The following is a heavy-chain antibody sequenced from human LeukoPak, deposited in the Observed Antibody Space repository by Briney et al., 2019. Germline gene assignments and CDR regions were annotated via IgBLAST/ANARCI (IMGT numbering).Heavy chain of an antibody. CDR2: INHSGST. J-gene: IGHJ5*02. Sequence: PSETLSLTCAVYGGSFSGYYWSWIRQPPGKGLEWIGEINHSGSTNYNPSLKSRVTISVDTSKNQFSLKLSSATAADTAVYYCARDPSIAAAVPGFDPWGQGTLVTVSS. D-gene: IGHD6-13*01. CDR3: ARDPSIAAAVPGFDP. CDR1: GGSFSGYY. V-gene: IGHV4-34*01.